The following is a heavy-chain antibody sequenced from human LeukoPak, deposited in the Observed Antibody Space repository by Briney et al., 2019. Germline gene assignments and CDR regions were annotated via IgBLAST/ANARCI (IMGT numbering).Heavy chain of an antibody. CDR3: ARANFLYCSSSTCLFDY. D-gene: IGHD2-2*01. J-gene: IGHJ4*01. V-gene: IGHV1-2*02. Sequence: ASVKVSCKASGYTFTDCYMHWVRQAPGQGFEWMGWVNPNDGDTNYAQKFQGRVTMTRDTSISTAHMEVSRLRSDDTAVYYCARANFLYCSSSTCLFDYWAHGTLVTVSS. CDR1: GYTFTDCY. CDR2: VNPNDGDT.